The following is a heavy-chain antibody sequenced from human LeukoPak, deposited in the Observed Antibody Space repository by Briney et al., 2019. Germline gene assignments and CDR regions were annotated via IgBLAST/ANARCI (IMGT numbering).Heavy chain of an antibody. CDR2: IKYDGSER. D-gene: IGHD1/OR15-1a*01. CDR1: GFTFGGHW. CDR3: ATRNNLEY. V-gene: IGHV3-7*01. J-gene: IGHJ4*02. Sequence: PGGSLRLSCTVSGFTFGGHWMNWVRQAPGKGLEWVANIKYDGSERNYADSVEGRFTISRDSSKNSVFLQMNSLRVEDTAVYYCATRNNLEYWGRGTLVTVSS.